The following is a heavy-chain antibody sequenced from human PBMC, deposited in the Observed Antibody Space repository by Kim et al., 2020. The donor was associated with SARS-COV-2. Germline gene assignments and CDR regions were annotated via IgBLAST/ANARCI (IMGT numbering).Heavy chain of an antibody. CDR1: GFTFSSYG. Sequence: GGSLRLSCAASGFTFSSYGMHWVRQAPGKGLEWVAVISYDGSNKYYADSVKGRFTISRDNSKNTLYLQMNSLRAEDTAVYYCAKDTFSSSWYGGFRGDYWGQGTLVTVSS. J-gene: IGHJ4*02. D-gene: IGHD6-13*01. CDR3: AKDTFSSSWYGGFRGDY. CDR2: ISYDGSNK. V-gene: IGHV3-30*18.